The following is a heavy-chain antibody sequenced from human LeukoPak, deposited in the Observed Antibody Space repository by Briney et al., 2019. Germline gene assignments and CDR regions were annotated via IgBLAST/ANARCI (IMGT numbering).Heavy chain of an antibody. J-gene: IGHJ4*02. D-gene: IGHD5-18*01. CDR1: GGAISSSSYY. Sequence: PSETLSLTCTVSGGAISSSSYYWGWIRQPPGKGLEWIGSIYYSGSTYHNPSLKSRVTISVDTSKNQFSLKLSSVTAADTAVYYCARRKRGTAMALDYWGQGTLVTVSS. V-gene: IGHV4-39*01. CDR2: IYYSGST. CDR3: ARRKRGTAMALDY.